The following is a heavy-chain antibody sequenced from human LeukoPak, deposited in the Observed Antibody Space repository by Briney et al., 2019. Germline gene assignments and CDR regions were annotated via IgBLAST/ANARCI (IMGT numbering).Heavy chain of an antibody. J-gene: IGHJ3*02. CDR2: INHSGST. CDR3: ARRVWATTMSRDAFDI. V-gene: IGHV4-34*01. D-gene: IGHD1-26*01. Sequence: SETLSLTCAVYGGSFSGYYWSWIRQPPGKGLEWIGEINHSGSTNYNPSLKSRVTISVDTSKNQFSLKLSSVTAADTAVYYCARRVWATTMSRDAFDIWGQGTMVTVSS. CDR1: GGSFSGYY.